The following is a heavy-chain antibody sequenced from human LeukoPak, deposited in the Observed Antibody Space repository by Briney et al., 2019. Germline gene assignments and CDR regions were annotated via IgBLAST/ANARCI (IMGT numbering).Heavy chain of an antibody. J-gene: IGHJ6*02. CDR3: ARGGLVGSPGYYYYGMDV. CDR2: IYHSGST. V-gene: IGHV4-38-2*02. D-gene: IGHD3/OR15-3a*01. CDR1: GYSISSGYY. Sequence: PSETLSLTCTVSGYSISSGYYWGWIRQPPGKGLEWIGSIYHSGSTYYNPSLKSRVTISVDTSKNQFPLKLSSVTAADTAVYYCARGGLVGSPGYYYYGMDVWGQGTTVTVSS.